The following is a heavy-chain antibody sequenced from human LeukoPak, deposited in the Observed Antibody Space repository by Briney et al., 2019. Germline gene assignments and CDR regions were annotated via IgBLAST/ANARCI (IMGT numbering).Heavy chain of an antibody. J-gene: IGHJ6*02. D-gene: IGHD2-15*01. CDR2: IYYSGST. CDR1: GGSISSSSYY. V-gene: IGHV4-39*01. CDR3: ARQLRILDV. Sequence: NSSETLSLTCTVSGGSISSSSYYWGWIRQPPGKGLEWIGSIYYSGSTYYNPSLKSRVTISVDTSKNQFSLKLSSVTAADTAVYYCARQLRILDVWGQETTVTVSS.